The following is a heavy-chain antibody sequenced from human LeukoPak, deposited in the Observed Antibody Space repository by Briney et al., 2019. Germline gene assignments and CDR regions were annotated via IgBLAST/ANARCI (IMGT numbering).Heavy chain of an antibody. J-gene: IGHJ4*02. V-gene: IGHV3-53*01. CDR3: ARGSRSSSTWGDY. CDR1: GFTVSSNY. CDR2: IYSGGST. D-gene: IGHD6-13*01. Sequence: GGSLRLSCAASGFTVSSNYMSWVRQAPGKGLEWVSVIYSGGSTYYADSVKGRFTISRDNSKNTLYLQMNSLRAEDTAVYYCARGSRSSSTWGDYWGQGTLVTVSS.